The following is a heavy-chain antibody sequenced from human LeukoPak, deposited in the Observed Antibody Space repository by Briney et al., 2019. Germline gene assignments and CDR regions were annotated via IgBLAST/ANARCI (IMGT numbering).Heavy chain of an antibody. CDR3: ARHGRMGTINRSY. J-gene: IGHJ4*02. Sequence: SETLSLTCTVSGGAFSNSSYYWGWIRQPPGKGLEWIGSMYYSGRTYYNPSLKSRATIYVDKYKNQFSLKLSSVTAADVAVYYCARHGRMGTINRSYWGQGTLVTVSS. CDR1: GGAFSNSSYY. D-gene: IGHD5-24*01. CDR2: MYYSGRT. V-gene: IGHV4-39*01.